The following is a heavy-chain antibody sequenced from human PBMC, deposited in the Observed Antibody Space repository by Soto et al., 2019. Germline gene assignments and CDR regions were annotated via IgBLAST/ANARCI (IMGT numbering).Heavy chain of an antibody. CDR2: ISYDGSNK. Sequence: PWVSLRLSCAAAGVTFGNYGMHWVRQAPGKGLEWVAVISYDGSNKYYADSVKGRFTISGDNSKNTLYLQMNSLRAEDTAVYYCAKDLGIRDEYCFDYWGQGTLVTVPS. CDR3: AKDLGIRDEYCFDY. J-gene: IGHJ4*02. D-gene: IGHD3-3*02. CDR1: GVTFGNYG. V-gene: IGHV3-30*18.